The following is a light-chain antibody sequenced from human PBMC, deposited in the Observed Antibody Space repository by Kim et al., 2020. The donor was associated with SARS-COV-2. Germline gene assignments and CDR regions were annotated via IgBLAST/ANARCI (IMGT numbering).Light chain of an antibody. CDR2: AAS. V-gene: IGKV1-39*01. CDR3: QQSYSTPPWT. CDR1: QSISSY. Sequence: DIQMTQSPSSLSASVGDRVTITCRASQSISSYLNWYQQKPGKAPKLLIYAASSLQSGVPSRFSGSGSGTDFTLTISSLQPEDFATYDCQQSYSTPPWTFGQGTKVDIK. J-gene: IGKJ1*01.